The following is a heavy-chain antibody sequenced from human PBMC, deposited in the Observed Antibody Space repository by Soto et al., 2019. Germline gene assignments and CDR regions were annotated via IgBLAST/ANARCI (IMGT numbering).Heavy chain of an antibody. V-gene: IGHV3-30-3*01. CDR2: ISYDGSNK. J-gene: IGHJ4*02. CDR3: ARESYAEYYIDY. CDR1: FTFSSYA. Sequence: PGGSLDSPVQPGFTFSSYAMHWVRQAPGKGLEWVAVISYDGSNKYYADSVKGRFTISRDNSKNTLYLQMNSLRAEDTAVYYCARESYAEYYIDYWGQGTLVTVSS. D-gene: IGHD2-2*01.